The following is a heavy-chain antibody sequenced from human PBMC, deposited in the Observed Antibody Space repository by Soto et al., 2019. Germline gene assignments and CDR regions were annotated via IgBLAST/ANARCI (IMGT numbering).Heavy chain of an antibody. CDR1: GFTFRYYT. J-gene: IGHJ4*02. V-gene: IGHV3-23*01. D-gene: IGHD2-21*02. CDR2: LVGSGDDI. CDR3: ARVGYCGGDCYSVAYYFDY. Sequence: GGSLRLSCASSGFTFRYYTMNWVRQAPGKGLDWVSGLVGSGDDIYYAASVRGRFTVSRDNSKNMLFLQMNSLRAEDTAVYYCARVGYCGGDCYSVAYYFDYWGQGTLVTVSS.